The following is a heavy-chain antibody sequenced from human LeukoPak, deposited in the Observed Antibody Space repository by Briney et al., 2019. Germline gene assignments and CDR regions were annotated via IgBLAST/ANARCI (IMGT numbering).Heavy chain of an antibody. Sequence: SETLSLTCAVSGYSISSGYYWGWIRQPPGKGLEWIGSIYHSGSTYYNPSLKSRVTISVDTSKNQFSLKLSSVTAADTAVYYCAREVLDFDYWGQGTMVTVSS. CDR2: IYHSGST. CDR3: AREVLDFDY. J-gene: IGHJ4*02. CDR1: GYSISSGYY. V-gene: IGHV4-38-2*02.